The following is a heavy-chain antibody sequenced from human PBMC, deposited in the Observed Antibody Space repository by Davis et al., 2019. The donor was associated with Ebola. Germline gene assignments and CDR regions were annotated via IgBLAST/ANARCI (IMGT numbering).Heavy chain of an antibody. CDR2: IYYSGST. D-gene: IGHD3-3*01. J-gene: IGHJ5*02. Sequence: MPGGSLRLSCTVSGGSISSYYWSWIRQPPGKGLEWIGYIYYSGSTYYNPSLKSRVTISVDTSKNQFSLKLRSVTAADTAVYYCARQGWSGYSLRHWLDPWGRGTLVTVSS. CDR1: GGSISSYY. CDR3: ARQGWSGYSLRHWLDP. V-gene: IGHV4-59*08.